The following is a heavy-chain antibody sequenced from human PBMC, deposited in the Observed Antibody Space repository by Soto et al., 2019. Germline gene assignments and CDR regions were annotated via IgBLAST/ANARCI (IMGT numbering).Heavy chain of an antibody. CDR1: GYTFTSYG. Sequence: ASVKVSCKASGYTFTSYGISWVRQAPGQGLEWMGWMNPNSGNTGYAQKFQGRVTMTRNTSISTAYMELSSLRSEDTAVYYCARVGEPDAFDIWGQGTMVTVSS. CDR3: ARVGEPDAFDI. D-gene: IGHD3-10*01. CDR2: MNPNSGNT. J-gene: IGHJ3*02. V-gene: IGHV1-8*02.